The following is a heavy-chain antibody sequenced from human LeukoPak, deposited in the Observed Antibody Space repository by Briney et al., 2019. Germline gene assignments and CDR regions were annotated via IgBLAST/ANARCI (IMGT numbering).Heavy chain of an antibody. CDR3: AKESGLVVHNWFDP. D-gene: IGHD3-22*01. CDR2: ISYDGSNK. CDR1: GFTFSSYG. J-gene: IGHJ5*02. Sequence: GGSLRLSCAASGFTFSSYGMHWVRQAPGKGLEGVAVISYDGSNKYYADSVKGRFTISRDNSKNTLYLQMNSLRAEDTAVCYCAKESGLVVHNWFDPWGQGTLVTVSS. V-gene: IGHV3-30*18.